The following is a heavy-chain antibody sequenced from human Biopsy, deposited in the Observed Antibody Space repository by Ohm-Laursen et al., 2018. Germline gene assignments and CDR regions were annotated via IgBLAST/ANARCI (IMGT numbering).Heavy chain of an antibody. D-gene: IGHD4-11*01. Sequence: SETLSLTWAVSGDSVTKYYWGWIRQPPGKGLEWIGHIYYSVMTNYNPSLQSRVSISVDTSRNQVSLTLSSVTAADTAVYYCARDSGILNYGNFKYYHYYGMDVWGQGTKVTVSS. J-gene: IGHJ6*02. CDR2: IYYSVMT. V-gene: IGHV4-59*02. CDR1: GDSVTKYY. CDR3: ARDSGILNYGNFKYYHYYGMDV.